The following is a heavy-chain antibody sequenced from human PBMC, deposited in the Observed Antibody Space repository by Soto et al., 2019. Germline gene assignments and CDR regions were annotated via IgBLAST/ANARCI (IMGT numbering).Heavy chain of an antibody. Sequence: QVQLVQSGAEVKKPGASVKVSCKASGYTFTSYTMHWVRQAPGQRLEWMGWINAGNGNTKYSQKFQGRVTITRDTSASTAYMELSSLRSEDTAVYYCARFQGEWELRYFDYWGQGTLVTVSS. CDR3: ARFQGEWELRYFDY. V-gene: IGHV1-3*01. D-gene: IGHD1-26*01. J-gene: IGHJ4*02. CDR2: INAGNGNT. CDR1: GYTFTSYT.